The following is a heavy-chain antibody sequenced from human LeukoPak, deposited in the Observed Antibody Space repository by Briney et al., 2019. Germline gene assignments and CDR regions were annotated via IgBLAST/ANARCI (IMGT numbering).Heavy chain of an antibody. J-gene: IGHJ6*03. CDR3: AGGFLEWLSNYYYYMDV. D-gene: IGHD3-3*01. V-gene: IGHV1-69*05. CDR2: IIPIFGTA. CDR1: GGTFSSYA. Sequence: SVKVSCKAAGGTFSSYAISWVRQAPGQGLEWVGGIIPIFGTANYAQKFQGRVTITTDESTSTAYMELSSLRSEDTAVYYCAGGFLEWLSNYYYYMDVWGKGTTVTVSS.